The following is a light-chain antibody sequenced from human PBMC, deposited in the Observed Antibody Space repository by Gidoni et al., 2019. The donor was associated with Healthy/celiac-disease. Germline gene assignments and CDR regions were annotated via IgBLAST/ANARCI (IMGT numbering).Light chain of an antibody. CDR1: QSVSSN. CDR2: GAS. Sequence: EIVMTQSPATLSVSPGERATLTCRASQSVSSNLALYQHKPGQAPRLLIYGASTRATRIPARFSGSGSGTEFTLTISSLQSEDFAFYYCQQYNSYPPALTFGGGTKVEIK. V-gene: IGKV3-15*01. CDR3: QQYNSYPPALT. J-gene: IGKJ4*01.